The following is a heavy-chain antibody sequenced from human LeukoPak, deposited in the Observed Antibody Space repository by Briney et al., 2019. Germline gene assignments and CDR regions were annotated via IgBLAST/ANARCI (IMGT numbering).Heavy chain of an antibody. D-gene: IGHD2-15*01. CDR2: IYYRGTT. J-gene: IGHJ4*02. Sequence: SATLSLACTVSGDSISRTYWAWIRQPPGKGLEWIGYIYYRGTTNYNPSLTSRATIAVDTSKNQFSLKLKSVTAADSAMYYCAREDPDSAKVDYWGQGTLVAVSS. V-gene: IGHV4-59*01. CDR1: GDSISRTY. CDR3: AREDPDSAKVDY.